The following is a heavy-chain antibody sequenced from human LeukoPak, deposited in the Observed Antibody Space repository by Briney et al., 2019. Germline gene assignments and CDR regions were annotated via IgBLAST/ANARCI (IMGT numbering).Heavy chain of an antibody. D-gene: IGHD3-9*01. V-gene: IGHV3-30-3*01. CDR1: GFTFSSYA. CDR3: ARGSLRYFDV. J-gene: IGHJ4*02. Sequence: RGPLRLSCAASGFTFSSYAMHWVRQAPGKGLEWVAVISYDGSNKYYADSVKGRFTISRDNSKNTLYLQMNSLRAEDTAVYYCARGSLRYFDVWGQGTLISVSS. CDR2: ISYDGSNK.